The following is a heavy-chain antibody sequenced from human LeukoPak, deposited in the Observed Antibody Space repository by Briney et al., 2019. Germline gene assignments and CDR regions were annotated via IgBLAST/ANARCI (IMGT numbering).Heavy chain of an antibody. CDR3: ARVYSSGSYMGFDY. CDR2: VYTSGST. J-gene: IGHJ4*02. CDR1: GGSFSSGGYY. V-gene: IGHV4-61*09. D-gene: IGHD3-22*01. Sequence: SETLSLTCTVSGGSFSSGGYYWTWIRQPAGKGLEWIGHVYTSGSTNYNPSLKSRVTISLGTSKNQFSLKLNSVTAADTAVYYCARVYSSGSYMGFDYWGQGTLVTVSS.